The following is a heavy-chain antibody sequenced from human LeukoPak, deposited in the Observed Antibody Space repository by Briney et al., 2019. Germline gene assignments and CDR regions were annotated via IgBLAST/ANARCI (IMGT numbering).Heavy chain of an antibody. CDR3: ARDFSSSWYWFDP. Sequence: GGSLRLSCAASGFTFSSYWMSWVRQAPGKGLEWVSVIYSGGSTYYADSVKGRFTISRDNSKNTLYLQMNSLRAEDTAVYYCARDFSSSWYWFDPWGQGTLVTVSS. CDR2: IYSGGST. D-gene: IGHD6-13*01. V-gene: IGHV3-66*01. J-gene: IGHJ5*02. CDR1: GFTFSSYW.